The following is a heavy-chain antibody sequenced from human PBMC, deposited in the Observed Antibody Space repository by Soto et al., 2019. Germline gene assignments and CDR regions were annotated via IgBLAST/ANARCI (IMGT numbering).Heavy chain of an antibody. V-gene: IGHV4-59*08. D-gene: IGHD4-17*01. CDR2: IYYSGST. CDR3: ARIPYGYYYYYMDV. CDR1: GGSISSYY. J-gene: IGHJ6*03. Sequence: PSETLSLTCTVSGGSISSYYWSWIRQPPGKGLEWIGYIYYSGSTNYNPSLKSRVTISVDTSKNQFSLKLSSVTAADTAAYYCARIPYGYYYYYMDVWGKGTTVTVSS.